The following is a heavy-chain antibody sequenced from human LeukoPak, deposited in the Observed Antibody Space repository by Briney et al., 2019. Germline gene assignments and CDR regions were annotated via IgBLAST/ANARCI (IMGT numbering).Heavy chain of an antibody. J-gene: IGHJ4*02. D-gene: IGHD6-13*01. CDR1: GGSMRSGSYY. CDR2: IYYSGST. CDR3: ARVTGYRTEDYFDY. V-gene: IGHV4-61*10. Sequence: SETLSLTCTVSGGSMRSGSYYWSWIRQPAGEVRQPAGKRLEWIGYIYYSGSTNYNPSLKSRVTISVDTSKNQFSLRLSSVTAADTAVYYCARVTGYRTEDYFDYWGQGTLITVSS.